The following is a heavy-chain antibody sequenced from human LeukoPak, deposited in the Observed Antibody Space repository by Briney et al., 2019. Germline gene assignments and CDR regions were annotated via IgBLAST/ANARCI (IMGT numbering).Heavy chain of an antibody. CDR1: GFTFSSYW. D-gene: IGHD4-17*01. CDR3: ARGGDYGDYDFFDY. V-gene: IGHV3-7*01. CDR2: IKQDGSEK. J-gene: IGHJ4*02. Sequence: GGSLRLSCAASGFTFSSYWLSWVRQAPGKGLEWVANIKQDGSEKYYVDSVKGRFTIPRDNAKNSLYLQMNSLRAEDTAVYYCARGGDYGDYDFFDYWGQGTLVTVSS.